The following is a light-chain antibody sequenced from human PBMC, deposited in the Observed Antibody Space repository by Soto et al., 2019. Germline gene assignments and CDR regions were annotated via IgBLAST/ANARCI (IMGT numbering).Light chain of an antibody. J-gene: IGLJ2*01. CDR1: TLGSKF. CDR2: EDT. V-gene: IGLV3-1*01. CDR3: QAWDSGTVV. Sequence: SYELTQPPSVSVSPGQTANITCSGNTLGSKFVFWYQQKAGQSPMVVIYEDTKRPSGIPERFSGCNSGNTATLTISGTQAMDEADFYCQAWDSGTVVFGGGTKLTVL.